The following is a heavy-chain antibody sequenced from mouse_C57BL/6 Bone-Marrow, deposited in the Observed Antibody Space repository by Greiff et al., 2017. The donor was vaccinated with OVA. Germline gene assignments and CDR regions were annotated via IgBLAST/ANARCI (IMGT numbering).Heavy chain of an antibody. CDR1: GFTFSDYY. D-gene: IGHD2-13*01. V-gene: IGHV5-12*01. CDR2: ISNGGGST. J-gene: IGHJ1*03. CDR3: ARLRGDGDSDWYFDV. Sequence: EVKLVESGGGLVQPGGSLKLSCAASGFTFSDYYMYWVRQTPEKRLEWVAYISNGGGSTYYPDTVKGRFTISRDNAKNTLYLQMSRLKSEDTAMYYCARLRGDGDSDWYFDVWGTGTTVTVSS.